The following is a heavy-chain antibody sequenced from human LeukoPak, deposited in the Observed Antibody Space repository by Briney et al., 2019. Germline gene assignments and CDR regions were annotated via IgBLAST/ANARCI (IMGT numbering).Heavy chain of an antibody. J-gene: IGHJ4*02. CDR2: IYYSGST. CDR1: GGSISSSSYY. V-gene: IGHV4-39*07. Sequence: PSETLSLTCTVSGGSISSSSYYWGWIRQPPGKGLEWIGCIYYSGSTYYSPSLKSRVTISVDTSKSQFSLNLSSVTAADTAVYYCARVTTVLTVDYWGQGTLVTVSS. CDR3: ARVTTVLTVDY. D-gene: IGHD4-23*01.